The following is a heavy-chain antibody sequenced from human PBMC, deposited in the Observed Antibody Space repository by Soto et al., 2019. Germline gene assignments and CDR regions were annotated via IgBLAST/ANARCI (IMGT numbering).Heavy chain of an antibody. D-gene: IGHD2-2*01. Sequence: EVQLLESGGGLVPPGGSLRLSCAASGFTFSSYAMSCVRQAPGKGLEWVSAISGSGGSTYYADSVKGRFTISRDNSKNALYLQMNSLRAEDTAVYYCAKDALEYCSSTSCYSLFDYWCQGTLVTVSS. CDR2: ISGSGGST. CDR3: AKDALEYCSSTSCYSLFDY. CDR1: GFTFSSYA. V-gene: IGHV3-23*01. J-gene: IGHJ4*02.